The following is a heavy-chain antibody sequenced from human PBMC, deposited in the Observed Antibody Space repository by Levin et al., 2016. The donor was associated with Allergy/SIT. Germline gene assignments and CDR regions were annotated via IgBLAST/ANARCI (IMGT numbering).Heavy chain of an antibody. V-gene: IGHV4-4*02. J-gene: IGHJ5*02. CDR1: GGSISSSNW. D-gene: IGHD3-22*01. CDR3: ASYDSSGVGFDP. Sequence: SETLSLTCAVSGGSISSSNWWSWVRQPPGKGLEWIGEIYHSGSTNYNPSLKSRVTISVDKSKNQFSLKLSSVTAADTAVYYCASYDSSGVGFDPWGQGTLVTVSS. CDR2: IYHSGST.